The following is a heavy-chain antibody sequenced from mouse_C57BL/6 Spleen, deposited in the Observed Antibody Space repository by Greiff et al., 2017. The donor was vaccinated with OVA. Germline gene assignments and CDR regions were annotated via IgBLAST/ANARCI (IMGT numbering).Heavy chain of an antibody. CDR3: ARKGGPYFDY. J-gene: IGHJ2*01. CDR1: GYTFTSYW. Sequence: QVQLQQPGAELVRPGTSVKLSCKASGYTFTSYWMHWVKQRPGQGLEWIGVIDPSDSYTNYNQKFKGKATLTVDTSSSTAYMQLSSLTSEDSAVYYCARKGGPYFDYWGQGTTLTVSS. D-gene: IGHD1-1*02. V-gene: IGHV1-59*01. CDR2: IDPSDSYT.